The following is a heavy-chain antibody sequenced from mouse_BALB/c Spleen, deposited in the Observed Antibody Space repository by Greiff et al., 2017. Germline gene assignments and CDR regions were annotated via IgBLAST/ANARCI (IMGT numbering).Heavy chain of an antibody. Sequence: VQLQQSGPELGKPGASVKISCKASGYSFTGYNMHWVKQSPRKSLEWIGYIDPYNGGTSYTQKSKGKATLTVDKSSNTAYMQLNSLTSEDSAIYYCARSISGYVPGFAYWGQGTLVTVSA. CDR3: ARSISGYVPGFAY. CDR2: IDPYNGGT. J-gene: IGHJ3*01. D-gene: IGHD3-1*01. V-gene: IGHV1S135*01. CDR1: GYSFTGYN.